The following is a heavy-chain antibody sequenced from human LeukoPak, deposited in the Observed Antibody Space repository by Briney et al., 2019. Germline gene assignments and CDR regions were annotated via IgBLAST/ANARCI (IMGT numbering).Heavy chain of an antibody. J-gene: IGHJ4*02. CDR1: GGSISSYY. D-gene: IGHD5-18*01. V-gene: IGHV4-59*01. CDR2: VSYSGST. CDR3: ARENDRYGRIDY. Sequence: SETLSLTCTVFGGSISSYYWSWVRQPPGKGLEWIGYVSYSGSTDYNPSLKSRVIMSIDTSKNQFSLRLRSVTAADTAVYYCARENDRYGRIDYWGQGTQVTVSS.